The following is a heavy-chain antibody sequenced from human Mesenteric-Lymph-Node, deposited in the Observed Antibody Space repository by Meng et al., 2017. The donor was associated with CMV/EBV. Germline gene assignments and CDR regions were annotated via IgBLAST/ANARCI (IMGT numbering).Heavy chain of an antibody. J-gene: IGHJ4*02. V-gene: IGHV3-43*01. CDR1: GFTLDDYT. D-gene: IGHD3-16*01. CDR2: VSWDGDST. CDR3: AKSRGHRFYYFDY. Sequence: GESLKISCAASGFTLDDYTMHWVRQVPGKGLEWVSLVSWDGDSTYYADSVKGRFTISRDNNKSSLYLQMDSLRSEDTAFYYCAKSRGHRFYYFDYWGQGTLVTVSS.